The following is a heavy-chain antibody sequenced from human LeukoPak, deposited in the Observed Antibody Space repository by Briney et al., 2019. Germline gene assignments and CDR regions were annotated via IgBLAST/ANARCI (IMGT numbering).Heavy chain of an antibody. CDR3: AREGDSAGWYRPAFRLIDY. V-gene: IGHV1-18*01. CDR1: GYTFTSYG. Sequence: ASVKVSCKTSGYTFTSYGLYWVRQAPGQGLEWMGWISGYNAETNHARKFQGRVTMTTDTSTTTAYMELTSLTSDDTALYYCAREGDSAGWYRPAFRLIDYWGQGTMVTVSS. J-gene: IGHJ4*02. D-gene: IGHD6-19*01. CDR2: ISGYNAET.